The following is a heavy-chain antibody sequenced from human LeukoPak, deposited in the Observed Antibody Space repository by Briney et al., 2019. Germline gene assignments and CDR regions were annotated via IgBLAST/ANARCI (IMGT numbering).Heavy chain of an antibody. CDR3: ARDRRYYYDSSGYYDY. CDR1: GFTFDDYA. Sequence: PGGSLRLSCAASGFTFDDYAMHWVRQAPGKGLEWVSLISWDGGSTYYADSVKGRFTISRDNSKNSLYLQMNSLRAEDTALYYCARDRRYYYDSSGYYDYWGQGTLVTVSS. D-gene: IGHD3-22*01. V-gene: IGHV3-43D*03. J-gene: IGHJ4*02. CDR2: ISWDGGST.